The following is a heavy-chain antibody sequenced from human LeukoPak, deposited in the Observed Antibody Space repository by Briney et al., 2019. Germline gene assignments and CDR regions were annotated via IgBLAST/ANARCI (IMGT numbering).Heavy chain of an antibody. D-gene: IGHD2/OR15-2a*01. V-gene: IGHV3-30*03. CDR1: GFTFSSYG. CDR3: ARYGLLNISEINGFDI. J-gene: IGHJ3*02. CDR2: ISYDGSNK. Sequence: GGSLRLSCAASGFTFSSYGMHWVRRAPGKGLEWVAVISYDGSNKYYADSVKGRFTISRDNAKNSLYLQMNSLRAADTAVYYCARYGLLNISEINGFDIWGQGTMVTVSS.